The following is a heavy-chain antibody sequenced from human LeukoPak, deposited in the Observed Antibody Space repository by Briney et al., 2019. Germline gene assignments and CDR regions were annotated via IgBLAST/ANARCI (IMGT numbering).Heavy chain of an antibody. CDR3: ARDSGNFHYDMDV. Sequence: GASVKVSCKTSGYSFNIHHVHWVRQAPGQGLEWMGVKFSHDGTTSYTQNFQGRLTMTRDTSTSTVYMELSSLRSEDTAVYYCARDSGNFHYDMDVWGQGTTVIVSS. D-gene: IGHD3-10*01. CDR1: GYSFNIHH. CDR2: KFSHDGTT. V-gene: IGHV1-46*02. J-gene: IGHJ6*02.